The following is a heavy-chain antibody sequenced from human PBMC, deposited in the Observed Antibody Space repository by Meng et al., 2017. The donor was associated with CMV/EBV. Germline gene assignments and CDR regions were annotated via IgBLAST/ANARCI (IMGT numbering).Heavy chain of an antibody. V-gene: IGHV1-69*02. Sequence: SVNSCKASGGTFSSYTISWVRQAPGQGLEWMGRIIPILGIANYAQKFQGRVTITADKSTSTAYMELSSLRSEDTAVYYCARGGPYYFDYWGQGTLVTVSS. CDR1: GGTFSSYT. CDR2: IIPILGIA. D-gene: IGHD3-16*01. J-gene: IGHJ4*02. CDR3: ARGGPYYFDY.